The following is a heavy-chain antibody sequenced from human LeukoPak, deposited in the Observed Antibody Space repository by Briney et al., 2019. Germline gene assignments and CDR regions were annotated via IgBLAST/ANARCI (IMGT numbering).Heavy chain of an antibody. CDR3: ARGGDSTNFDY. J-gene: IGHJ4*02. V-gene: IGHV1-2*02. D-gene: IGHD4-11*01. CDR1: GSTFTFYY. Sequence: ASVTVSCNSSGSTFTFYYIHWLRQAHGQGLEWMGWINPNSGDKDYSQKCQGRVTMTRDTSISTAYMELSRLRSDDPAVYYCARGGDSTNFDYWGQGTLVTVAS. CDR2: INPNSGDK.